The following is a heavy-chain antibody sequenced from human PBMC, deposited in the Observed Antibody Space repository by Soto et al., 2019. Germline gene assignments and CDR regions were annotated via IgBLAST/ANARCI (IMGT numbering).Heavy chain of an antibody. D-gene: IGHD6-19*01. V-gene: IGHV4-34*01. CDR3: AAQYSSGWYYYKN. J-gene: IGHJ4*02. Sequence: ETLSLTCAVYGGSFSGYYWSWIRQPPGKGLEWIGEINHSGSTNYNPSLKSRVTISVDTSKNQFSLKLSSVTAADTAVYYCAAQYSSGWYYYKNWGQGTLVTVSS. CDR2: INHSGST. CDR1: GGSFSGYY.